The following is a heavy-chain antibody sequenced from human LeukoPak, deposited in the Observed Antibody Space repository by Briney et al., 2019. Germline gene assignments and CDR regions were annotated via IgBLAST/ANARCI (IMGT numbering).Heavy chain of an antibody. CDR1: AASVSSHY. CDR3: ARLRSDYGSGWFQYFQH. D-gene: IGHD6-19*01. CDR2: VYSSGST. J-gene: IGHJ1*01. V-gene: IGHV4-59*02. Sequence: SATLSLTCALAAASVSSHYGAWVRQHPRNGREWIAYVYSSGSTNYNPSLKSRVTISVDTSKNQFSLNLTSVTAADTAIYYCARLRSDYGSGWFQYFQHWGPGTLVIVSS.